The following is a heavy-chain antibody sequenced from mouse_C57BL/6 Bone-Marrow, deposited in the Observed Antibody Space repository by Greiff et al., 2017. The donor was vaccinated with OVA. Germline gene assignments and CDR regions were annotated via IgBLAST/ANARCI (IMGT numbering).Heavy chain of an antibody. CDR1: GFTFSDYG. CDR2: ISSGSSTI. V-gene: IGHV5-17*01. D-gene: IGHD1-1*01. Sequence: EVQLKESGGGLVKPGGSLKLSCAASGFTFSDYGMHWVRQAPEKGLEWVAYISSGSSTIYYADTVKGRFTISRDNAKNTLFLQMTSLRSEDTAMYYCARGHYYGSSYPYFDYWGQGTTLTVSS. CDR3: ARGHYYGSSYPYFDY. J-gene: IGHJ2*01.